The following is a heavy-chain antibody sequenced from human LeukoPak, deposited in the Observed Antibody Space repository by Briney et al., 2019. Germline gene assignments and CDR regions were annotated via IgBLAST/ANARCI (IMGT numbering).Heavy chain of an antibody. Sequence: PSETLSLTCTVSGGSISSSSYYWGWIRQPPGKGLEWIGSIYYSGSTYYNPSLKSRVTISVDTSTNQFSLKLSSVTAADTAVYYCARGLGYCSSTSCYRVRVYYFDYWGQGTLVTVSS. D-gene: IGHD2-2*02. V-gene: IGHV4-39*07. CDR2: IYYSGST. CDR1: GGSISSSSYY. CDR3: ARGLGYCSSTSCYRVRVYYFDY. J-gene: IGHJ4*02.